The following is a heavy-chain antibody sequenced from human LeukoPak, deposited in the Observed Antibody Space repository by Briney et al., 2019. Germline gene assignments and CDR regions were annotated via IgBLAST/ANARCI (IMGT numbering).Heavy chain of an antibody. CDR3: ARLRKAAAVDY. V-gene: IGHV4-59*05. CDR1: GDSISSDY. D-gene: IGHD6-13*01. CDR2: VYDVGST. J-gene: IGHJ4*02. Sequence: SETLSLTCSVSGDSISSDYWSWIRQPAGKGLEWIGRVYDVGSTDYNPSLKSRVTISVDTSKNQFSLKLTSVTAADTAMYYCARLRKAAAVDYWGQGTLVTVSS.